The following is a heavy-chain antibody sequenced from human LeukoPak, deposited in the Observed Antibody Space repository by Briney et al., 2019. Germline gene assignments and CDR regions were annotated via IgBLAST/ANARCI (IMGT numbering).Heavy chain of an antibody. D-gene: IGHD2-2*01. J-gene: IGHJ4*02. CDR3: ARGAMPLYFDY. V-gene: IGHV4-28*03. CDR2: IYYSGST. Sequence: KSSETLSLTCAVSGYSISSSNWWGWIRQPPGKGLEWIGYIYYSGSTNYNPSLKSRVTISVDTSKNQFSLKLSSVTAADTAVYYCARGAMPLYFDYWGQGTLVTVSS. CDR1: GYSISSSNW.